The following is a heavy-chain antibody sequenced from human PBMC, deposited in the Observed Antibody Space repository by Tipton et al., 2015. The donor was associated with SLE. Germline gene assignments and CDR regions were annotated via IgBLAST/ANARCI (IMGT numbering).Heavy chain of an antibody. CDR2: IYYSGST. Sequence: TLSLTCIVSGGSLISYHWSCIRQPPGKGLEWIGYIYYSGSTNYNPSLKSRVTISVDTSKNQLSLKLNSVTAADTGLYYCVRGEMDVFHIWGQGTVVSVSS. CDR3: VRGEMDVFHI. V-gene: IGHV4-59*12. J-gene: IGHJ3*02. CDR1: GGSLISYH.